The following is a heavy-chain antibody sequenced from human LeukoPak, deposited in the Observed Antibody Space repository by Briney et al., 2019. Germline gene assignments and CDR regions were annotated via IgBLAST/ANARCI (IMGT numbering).Heavy chain of an antibody. CDR2: IYTSGST. D-gene: IGHD3-22*01. CDR1: GGSISSYY. J-gene: IGHJ3*02. CDR3: ARDQYYYDSSDAFDI. V-gene: IGHV4-4*07. Sequence: SETLSLXCTVSGGSISSYYWSWIRQPAGKGLEWIGRIYTSGSTNYNPSLKSRVTMSVDTSKNQFSLKLSSVTAADTAVYYCARDQYYYDSSDAFDIWGQGTMVTVSS.